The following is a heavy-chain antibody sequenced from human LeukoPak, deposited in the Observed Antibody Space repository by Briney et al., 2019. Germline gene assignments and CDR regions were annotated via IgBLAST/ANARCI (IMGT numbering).Heavy chain of an antibody. J-gene: IGHJ4*02. CDR2: IYHSGST. Sequence: PSQTLSLTCAVSGGSISSGGYSWSWIRQPPGKGLEWIGYIYHSGSTYYNPSLKSRVTISVDRPKNQFSLKLSSVTAADTAVYYCARDSRGSGFDYWGQGTLVTVSS. CDR1: GGSISSGGYS. D-gene: IGHD3-10*01. CDR3: ARDSRGSGFDY. V-gene: IGHV4-30-2*01.